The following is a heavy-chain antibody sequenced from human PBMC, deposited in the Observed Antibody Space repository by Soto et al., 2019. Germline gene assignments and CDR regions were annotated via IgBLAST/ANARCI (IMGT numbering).Heavy chain of an antibody. CDR1: GFTFSSYA. J-gene: IGHJ6*02. V-gene: IGHV3-23*01. CDR3: ANDYDSSGYYHSLDYYYYYGMDV. Sequence: GGSLRLSCAASGFTFSSYAMSWVRQAPGKGLEWVSAISGSSGSTYYADSVKGRFTISRDNSKNTLYLQMNSLRAEDTAVYYCANDYDSSGYYHSLDYYYYYGMDVWGQGTTVTVSS. CDR2: ISGSSGST. D-gene: IGHD3-22*01.